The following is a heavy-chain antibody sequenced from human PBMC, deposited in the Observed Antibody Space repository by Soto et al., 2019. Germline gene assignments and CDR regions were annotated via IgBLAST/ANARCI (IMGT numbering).Heavy chain of an antibody. D-gene: IGHD2-8*01. Sequence: WAVYVGFLSRCYWSRSRQPPGKGMEWIGEINHSGSTNYNPSLKSRVTISVDTSTTQSSLKLSSVTAADTAVYYCARGRIVLMVYAIYYCYGMDVWGQGPTVT. CDR1: VGFLSRCY. J-gene: IGHJ6*02. CDR2: INHSGST. CDR3: ARGRIVLMVYAIYYCYGMDV. V-gene: IGHV4-34*01.